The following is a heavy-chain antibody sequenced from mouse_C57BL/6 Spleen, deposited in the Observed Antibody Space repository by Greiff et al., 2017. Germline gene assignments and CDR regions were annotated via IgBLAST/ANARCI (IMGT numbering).Heavy chain of an antibody. CDR3: AREGKRYYFDY. CDR2: IYPSNGGT. CDR1: GYTFTDYN. J-gene: IGHJ2*01. V-gene: IGHV1-22*01. D-gene: IGHD2-1*01. Sequence: VQLQQSGPELVKPGASVKMSCKASGYTFTDYNMHWVKQSPGQGLEWIGYIYPSNGGTSYNQKFKGKATLTVNKSSSTAYMELNSLTSEDSAVYYCAREGKRYYFDYWGQGTTLTVSS.